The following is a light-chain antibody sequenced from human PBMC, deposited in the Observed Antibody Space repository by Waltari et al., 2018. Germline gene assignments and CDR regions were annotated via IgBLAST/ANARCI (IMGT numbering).Light chain of an antibody. CDR1: SLGDYY. J-gene: IGLJ1*01. Sequence: SSELTQDPVVSVALGQTGRSTCQGDSLGDYYANWYHQKPGQAPVLVMYGKNSRHSGIPDRLSGSYSGTTASLLITRAQAEDEGDYYWNSRDRRGHPLVFGTGSKVTVL. CDR2: GKN. V-gene: IGLV3-19*01. CDR3: NSRDRRGHPLV.